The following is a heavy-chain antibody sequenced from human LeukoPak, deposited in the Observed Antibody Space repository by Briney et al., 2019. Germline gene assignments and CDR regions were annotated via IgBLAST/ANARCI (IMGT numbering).Heavy chain of an antibody. D-gene: IGHD1-26*01. V-gene: IGHV3-66*01. CDR2: IYSGGST. J-gene: IGHJ4*02. CDR1: GCTVSNNY. CDR3: ARGRPVGASTVEDY. Sequence: GESLRLSCAATGCTVSNNYMSWVRQAPGQGLEWVSVIYSGGSTYYADSVKGRFTISRDNSKNTLYLQMNNLSAEDTAVYYCARGRPVGASTVEDYWGQGTLVTVSS.